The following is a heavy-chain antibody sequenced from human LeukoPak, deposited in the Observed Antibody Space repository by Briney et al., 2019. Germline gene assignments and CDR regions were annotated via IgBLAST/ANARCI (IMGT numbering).Heavy chain of an antibody. CDR1: GYSFTSYW. CDR3: ARSVGATPLDY. CDR2: IYPSDSEA. Sequence: GESLKISCKGSGYSFTSYWIAWVRQMPGKGLEGMGIIYPSDSEAEYSPSFQGQVTISADKSISTAYLQWSSLTASDTAMYYCARSVGATPLDYWGQGTPVTVSS. V-gene: IGHV5-51*01. J-gene: IGHJ4*02. D-gene: IGHD1-26*01.